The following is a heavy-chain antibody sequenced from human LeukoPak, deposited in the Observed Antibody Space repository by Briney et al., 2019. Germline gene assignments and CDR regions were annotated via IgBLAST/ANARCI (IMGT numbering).Heavy chain of an antibody. Sequence: GGSLRLSCAASGFTFSSYGMHWVCQAPGKGLEWVAVISYDGSNKYYADSVKGRFTISRDNSKNTLYLQMNSLRAEDTAVYYCAKEYDFWSGYLGYWGQGTLVTVSS. CDR1: GFTFSSYG. D-gene: IGHD3-3*01. CDR3: AKEYDFWSGYLGY. V-gene: IGHV3-30*18. CDR2: ISYDGSNK. J-gene: IGHJ4*02.